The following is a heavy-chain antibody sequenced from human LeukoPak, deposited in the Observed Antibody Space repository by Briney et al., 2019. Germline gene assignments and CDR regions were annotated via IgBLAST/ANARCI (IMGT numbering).Heavy chain of an antibody. V-gene: IGHV3-33*06. J-gene: IGHJ5*02. CDR3: AKDRPSGGVDP. D-gene: IGHD6-6*01. Sequence: GGSLRLSCAASGFTFSSSGMPWVPQALGKGLEWVAVMWYDGSNKFYADSVKGRFTISRDNSKNTLYLQMNSLRADDTAVYYCAKDRPSGGVDPWGQRTLVTVSS. CDR1: GFTFSSSG. CDR2: MWYDGSNK.